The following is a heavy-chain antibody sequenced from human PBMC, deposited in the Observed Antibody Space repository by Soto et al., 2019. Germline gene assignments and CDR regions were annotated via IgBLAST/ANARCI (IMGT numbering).Heavy chain of an antibody. CDR3: ARGVGALGHGFEP. CDR1: GYTFTSYG. Sequence: QVQLEQFGAEVKKPGASVKVSCKASGYTFTSYGISWVRQAPGQGLEWMGRISAYNGNTNYAQKLQGRVTMTTDPSTSTAYLELRSLRSDEPAVYYWARGVGALGHGFEPWGQGTLVTVSS. V-gene: IGHV1-18*01. CDR2: ISAYNGNT. J-gene: IGHJ5*02. D-gene: IGHD1-26*01.